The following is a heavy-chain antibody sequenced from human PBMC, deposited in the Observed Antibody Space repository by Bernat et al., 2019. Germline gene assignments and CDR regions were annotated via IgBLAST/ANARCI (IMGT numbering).Heavy chain of an antibody. V-gene: IGHV4-59*08. CDR2: IYYSGST. Sequence: QVQLQESGPGLVKPSETLSLTCTVSGGSISSYYWSWIRQPPGKGLEWIGYIYYSGSTYYNPSLQSRVTISVDTSKNQFSLKLSSVTAADTAVYYCARRVPMGAGVRGYAFDIWGQGTMVTVSS. D-gene: IGHD4-23*01. J-gene: IGHJ3*02. CDR1: GGSISSYY. CDR3: ARRVPMGAGVRGYAFDI.